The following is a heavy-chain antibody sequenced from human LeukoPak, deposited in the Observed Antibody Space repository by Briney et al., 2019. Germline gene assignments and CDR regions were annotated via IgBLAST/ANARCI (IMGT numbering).Heavy chain of an antibody. J-gene: IGHJ4*02. V-gene: IGHV3-7*01. CDR1: GFTFSNYW. CDR2: IKQDGSIK. Sequence: PGGSLRLSCAASGFTFSNYWMSWVRQAPEKGLEWVANIKQDGSIKQYVDSMKGRFTISRDNAKNSLYLQMNSLRVEDTAVYYCARDRDDGGFEYWGQGTLVTVSS. CDR3: ARDRDDGGFEY. D-gene: IGHD4-23*01.